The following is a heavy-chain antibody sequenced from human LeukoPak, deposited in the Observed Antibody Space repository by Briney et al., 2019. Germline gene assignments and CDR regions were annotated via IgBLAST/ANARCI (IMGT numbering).Heavy chain of an antibody. Sequence: SETLSLTCTVSGGSISSGSYYWSWIRQPAGKGLEWIGRIYTSGSTNYNPSLKSRVTISVDTSKNQFSLKLSSVTASDTAVYYCARHQWVPAFDIWGQGTMVTVSS. V-gene: IGHV4-61*02. D-gene: IGHD1-26*01. CDR1: GGSISSGSYY. CDR3: ARHQWVPAFDI. J-gene: IGHJ3*02. CDR2: IYTSGST.